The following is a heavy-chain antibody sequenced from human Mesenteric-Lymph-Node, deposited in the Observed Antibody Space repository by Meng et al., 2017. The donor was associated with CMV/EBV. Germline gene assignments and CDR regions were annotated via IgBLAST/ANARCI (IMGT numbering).Heavy chain of an antibody. V-gene: IGHV4-59*02. CDR2: VYFTGGT. CDR1: RGSVSSYY. J-gene: IGHJ4*02. CDR3: ARDISEGTTTYYFDS. D-gene: IGHD4-17*01. Sequence: SETLSLTCTVSRGSVSSYYWSWLRQTPGKGLEWIGYVYFTGGTNYEPSLSSRVTISIDTSKNQFSLRLNSVTAADTGTYYCARDISEGTTTYYFDSWGQGTRVTVSS.